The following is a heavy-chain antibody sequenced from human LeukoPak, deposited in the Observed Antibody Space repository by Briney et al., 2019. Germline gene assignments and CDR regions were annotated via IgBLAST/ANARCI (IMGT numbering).Heavy chain of an antibody. CDR2: IMPLFNTA. CDR1: GGTFSSYS. CDR3: ARVDRYHYYLDV. V-gene: IGHV1-69*05. Sequence: SVTVSCTASGGTFSSYSITWVRQAPGQGLEWMGGIMPLFNTANYAQQFQGRVTITTDESTSTAYMELSSLRFEDTAMYYCARVDRYHYYLDVWGKGTTVTVSS. J-gene: IGHJ6*03.